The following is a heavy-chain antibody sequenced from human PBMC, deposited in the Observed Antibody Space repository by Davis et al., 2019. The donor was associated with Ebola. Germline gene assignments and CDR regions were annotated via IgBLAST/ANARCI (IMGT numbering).Heavy chain of an antibody. CDR1: GFTVSSNY. CDR2: INSDGSST. J-gene: IGHJ6*02. CDR3: AREGAAVPDYYYGMDV. D-gene: IGHD6-13*01. V-gene: IGHV3-74*01. Sequence: GESLKISCAASGFTVSSNYMSWVRQAPGKGLVWVSRINSDGSSTSYADSVKGRFTISRDNSKNTLYLQMNSLRAEDTAVYYCAREGAAVPDYYYGMDVWGQGTTVTVSS.